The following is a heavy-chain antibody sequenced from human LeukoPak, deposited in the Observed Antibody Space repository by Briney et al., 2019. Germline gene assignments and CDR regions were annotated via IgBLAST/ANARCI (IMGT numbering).Heavy chain of an antibody. J-gene: IGHJ3*02. CDR3: ARQSGNYDFWSGPLGAFDI. V-gene: IGHV4-59*01. Sequence: SETLSLTCTVSGGSISSYYWSWIRQPPGKGLEWIGYIYYSGSTNYNPSLKSRVTISVDTSKNQFSLKLSSVTAAYTAVYYCARQSGNYDFWSGPLGAFDIWGQGTMVTVSS. CDR2: IYYSGST. CDR1: GGSISSYY. D-gene: IGHD3-3*01.